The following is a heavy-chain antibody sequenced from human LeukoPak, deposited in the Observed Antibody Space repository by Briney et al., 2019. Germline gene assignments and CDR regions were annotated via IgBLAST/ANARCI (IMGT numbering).Heavy chain of an antibody. V-gene: IGHV4-39*07. CDR2: IYYSGST. J-gene: IGHJ4*02. Sequence: SETLSLTCTVSGGSISSSSYYWGWIRQPPGKGLEWIGSIYYSGSTYYNPSLKSRVTISVDTSKNQFSLKLSSVTAADTAVYYCARGSTVVTPFYFDYWGQGTLVTVSS. CDR1: GGSISSSSYY. CDR3: ARGSTVVTPFYFDY. D-gene: IGHD4-23*01.